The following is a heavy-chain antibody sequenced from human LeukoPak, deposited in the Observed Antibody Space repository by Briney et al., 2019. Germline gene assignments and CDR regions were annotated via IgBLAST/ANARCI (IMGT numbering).Heavy chain of an antibody. Sequence: GGSLRLSCAASGFTVSSNYMSWVGQAPGKGLKWVSVIYSGGSTYYADSVKGRFTISRDNSKNTLYLQMNSLRAEDTAVYYCARWGGCGTSCYSSPTDAFDIWGQGTMVTVSS. CDR1: GFTVSSNY. J-gene: IGHJ3*02. CDR2: IYSGGST. CDR3: ARWGGCGTSCYSSPTDAFDI. D-gene: IGHD2-2*01. V-gene: IGHV3-53*01.